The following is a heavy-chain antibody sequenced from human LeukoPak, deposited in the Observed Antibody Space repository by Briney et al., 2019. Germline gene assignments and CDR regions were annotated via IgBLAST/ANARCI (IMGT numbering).Heavy chain of an antibody. CDR2: INWNGGST. CDR3: ARGGITIFGVVIYMDV. Sequence: GGSLRLSCAASGFTFSSYAMSWVRQAPGKGLEWVSGINWNGGSTGYADSVKGRFTISRDNAKNSLYLQMNSLRAEDTALYYCARGGITIFGVVIYMDVWGKGTTVTVSS. CDR1: GFTFSSYA. D-gene: IGHD3-3*01. V-gene: IGHV3-20*04. J-gene: IGHJ6*03.